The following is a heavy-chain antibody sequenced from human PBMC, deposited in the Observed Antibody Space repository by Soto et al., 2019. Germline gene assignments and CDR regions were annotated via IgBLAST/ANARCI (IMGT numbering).Heavy chain of an antibody. D-gene: IGHD2-8*01. CDR1: GGSISSGGYY. Sequence: PSETLSLTCTVSGGSISSGGYYWSWIRQHPGKGLEWIGYIYYSGSTYYNPSLKSRVTISVDTSKNQFSLKLSSVTAAATAVYSCARMVYGHYYYYGMDVWGQGTTVTVSS. CDR2: IYYSGST. J-gene: IGHJ6*02. V-gene: IGHV4-31*03. CDR3: ARMVYGHYYYYGMDV.